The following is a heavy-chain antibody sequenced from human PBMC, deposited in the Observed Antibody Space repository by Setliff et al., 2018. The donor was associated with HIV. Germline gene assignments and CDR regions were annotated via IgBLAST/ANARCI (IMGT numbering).Heavy chain of an antibody. J-gene: IGHJ6*03. V-gene: IGHV5-51*01. CDR1: GYTFTNYW. CDR2: NYPGDSDT. D-gene: IGHD2-2*01. CDR3: ARGVNTGGYHYYYYYMDV. Sequence: GESLKISCKGSGYTFTNYWIAWVRQMPGKGLEWMGINYPGDSDTRYSPSFQGQVTISADESISTAYLQWSSLKASDTAMYYCARGVNTGGYHYYYYYMDVWGKGTTVTVSS.